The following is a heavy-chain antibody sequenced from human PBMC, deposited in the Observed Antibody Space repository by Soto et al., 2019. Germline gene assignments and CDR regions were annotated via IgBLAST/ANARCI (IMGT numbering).Heavy chain of an antibody. J-gene: IGHJ4*02. CDR3: ARSYVWGSFHAY. D-gene: IGHD3-16*01. V-gene: IGHV1-2*02. CDR2: INSNSGGT. Sequence: GASVKVSWKASGDGFAGCYRQWVRQAPGQGLEWMGWINSNSGGTDYAQKFPGRVTMTRDTSISTAYMELSRLRSDDIFVYYCARSYVWGSFHAYGGQGTLVTVSS. CDR1: GDGFAGCY.